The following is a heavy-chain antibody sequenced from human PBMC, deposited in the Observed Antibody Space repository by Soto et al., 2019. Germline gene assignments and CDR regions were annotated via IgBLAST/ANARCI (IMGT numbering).Heavy chain of an antibody. J-gene: IGHJ6*02. D-gene: IGHD2-2*01. V-gene: IGHV4-31*03. CDR3: ARGTIVVVPAATNV. CDR1: GGSISSGGYY. Sequence: PSETLSLTCTVSGGSISSGGYYWSWIRQHPGKGLEWIGYIYYSGSTYYNPSLKSRVTISVDTSKNQFSLKLSSVTAADTAVYYCARGTIVVVPAATNVWGQGTTVTVSS. CDR2: IYYSGST.